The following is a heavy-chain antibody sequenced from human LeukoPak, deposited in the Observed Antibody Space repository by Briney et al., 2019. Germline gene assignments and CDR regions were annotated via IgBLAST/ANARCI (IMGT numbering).Heavy chain of an antibody. Sequence: SETLSLTCAVYGGSFSGYYWSWIRQPPGKGLEWIGEINHSGSTNYNPSLKSRVTISVDTSKNQFSLKLSSVTAADTAVYYCASLRGDSLDVWGQGTTVTVSS. D-gene: IGHD3-10*01. CDR2: INHSGST. V-gene: IGHV4-34*01. CDR3: ASLRGDSLDV. J-gene: IGHJ6*02. CDR1: GGSFSGYY.